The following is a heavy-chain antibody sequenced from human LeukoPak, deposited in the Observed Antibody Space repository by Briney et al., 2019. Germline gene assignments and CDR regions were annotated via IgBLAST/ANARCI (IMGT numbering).Heavy chain of an antibody. CDR1: GGTFSSYA. CDR3: AQASSPYDAFDI. V-gene: IGHV1-69*13. Sequence: SVKVSCKASGGTFSSYAISWVRQAPGQGLEWMGGIIPIFGTANYAQKFQGRVTITADESTSTAYMELSSLRSEDTAVYYCAQASSPYDAFDIWGQGTMVTVSS. J-gene: IGHJ3*02. D-gene: IGHD6-6*01. CDR2: IIPIFGTA.